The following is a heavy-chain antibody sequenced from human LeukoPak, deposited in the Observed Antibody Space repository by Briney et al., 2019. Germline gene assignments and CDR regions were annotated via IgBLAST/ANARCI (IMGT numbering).Heavy chain of an antibody. CDR2: IYYSGST. CDR3: ARQAISGYGSVNWFDP. V-gene: IGHV4-59*08. Sequence: SETLSLTCTVSGGSISSYYWSWIRQPPGKGLEWIGYIYYSGSTNYNPSLKSRVTISVDTSKNQFSLKLSSVTAADTAVYYCARQAISGYGSVNWFDPWGQGTLVTVSS. CDR1: GGSISSYY. J-gene: IGHJ5*02. D-gene: IGHD5-12*01.